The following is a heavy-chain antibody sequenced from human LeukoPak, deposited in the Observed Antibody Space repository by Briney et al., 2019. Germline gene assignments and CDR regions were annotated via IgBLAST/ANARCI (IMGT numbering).Heavy chain of an antibody. CDR2: INPNSGGR. CDR3: ATHCSGGSCYPDDNYYGMDV. Sequence: ASVTVSYKGSGYTFTGYYMHWVRQAPGRGLEWIGWINPNSGGRNYAQKFQGRVTMTRDTSISTAYMELSRLRSDDTAVYYCATHCSGGSCYPDDNYYGMDVWGQGTTVTVSS. J-gene: IGHJ6*02. CDR1: GYTFTGYY. V-gene: IGHV1-2*02. D-gene: IGHD2-15*01.